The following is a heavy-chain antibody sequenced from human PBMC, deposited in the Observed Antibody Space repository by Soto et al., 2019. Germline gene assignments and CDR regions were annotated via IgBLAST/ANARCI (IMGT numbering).Heavy chain of an antibody. CDR2: VSIGGST. CDR3: AKRRGAGGHFDY. V-gene: IGHV3-23*01. D-gene: IGHD2-15*01. Sequence: DVQLLASGGGLVQPEGSLRLSCAASGFTFSSYAMGWVRQGPGKGLEWVAVVSIGGSTHYADSVRGRFTISRDNSKNTLSLQINSRTAEYTAVYFCAKRRGAGGHFDYWGEGALVTVSS. CDR1: GFTFSSYA. J-gene: IGHJ4*02.